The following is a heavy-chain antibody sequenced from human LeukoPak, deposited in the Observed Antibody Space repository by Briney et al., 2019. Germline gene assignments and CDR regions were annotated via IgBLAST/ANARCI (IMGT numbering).Heavy chain of an antibody. Sequence: PGGSLRLSCAASGFTFSSYGMHWVHQAPGKGLDWVAFIRYDESNKYYADSVKGRFTISRDNSKNTLYLQMNSLRAEDTAVYYCAKDYSKTSYYGSGAYYRPNWFDPWGQGTLVSVSS. D-gene: IGHD3-10*01. CDR3: AKDYSKTSYYGSGAYYRPNWFDP. V-gene: IGHV3-30*02. CDR2: IRYDESNK. CDR1: GFTFSSYG. J-gene: IGHJ5*02.